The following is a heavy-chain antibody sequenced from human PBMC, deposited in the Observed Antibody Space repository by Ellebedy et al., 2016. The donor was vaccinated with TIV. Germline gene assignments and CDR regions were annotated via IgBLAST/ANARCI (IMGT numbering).Heavy chain of an antibody. J-gene: IGHJ6*02. V-gene: IGHV3-23*01. D-gene: IGHD2-15*01. Sequence: GESLKISXAASGFTISIFAMNWVRQSPGKGLQWVSAISGSGARTHYIDSVKGRFTISRDDSKNTVYLQMDSLRVEDTAVYYCARNGRGGLVVAAAVDYYYGMDVWGQGTTVTVSS. CDR1: GFTISIFA. CDR2: ISGSGART. CDR3: ARNGRGGLVVAAAVDYYYGMDV.